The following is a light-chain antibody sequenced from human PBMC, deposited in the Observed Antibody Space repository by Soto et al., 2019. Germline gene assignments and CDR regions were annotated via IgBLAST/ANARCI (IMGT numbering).Light chain of an antibody. CDR1: QSISRNY. CDR3: QQYGSSPT. Sequence: EIVLTQSPGTLSLSPGERATLSCRASQSISRNYLDWYQQKPGQAPRLLIYGASSRATGIADRFSGSGSGTDFTLTISRLEPEDFAVYYCQQYGSSPTFGPGTKVDIK. V-gene: IGKV3-20*01. J-gene: IGKJ3*01. CDR2: GAS.